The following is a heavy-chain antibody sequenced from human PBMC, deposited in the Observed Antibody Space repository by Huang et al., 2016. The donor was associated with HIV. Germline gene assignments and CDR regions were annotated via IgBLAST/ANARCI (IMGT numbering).Heavy chain of an antibody. CDR3: ARGYDYNYGIDV. J-gene: IGHJ6*02. CDR1: GYTFNNYD. CDR2: VNPNSGVA. V-gene: IGHV1-8*01. Sequence: QVRRVQSGADVKKPGASVKVYCNTSGYTFNNYDINGVRQATGQGLEYMGWVNPNSGVADYAQKFQGRVIMARDTSTSTVYMELSSLRSDETSIYYCARGYDYNYGIDVWGQGTTVIVSS.